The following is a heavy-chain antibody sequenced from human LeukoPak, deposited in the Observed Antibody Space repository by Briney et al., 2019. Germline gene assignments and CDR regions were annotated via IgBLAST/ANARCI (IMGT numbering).Heavy chain of an antibody. J-gene: IGHJ3*02. D-gene: IGHD6-19*01. CDR3: AGDRGYSSGWYRGAFDI. CDR2: IYYSGST. Sequence: PSETLSLTCTVSGGSISSYYWSWIRQPPGKGLEWIGYIYYSGSTNYNPSLKSRVTISVDTSKNQFSLKLSSVTAADTAVYYCAGDRGYSSGWYRGAFDIWGQGTMVAVSS. V-gene: IGHV4-59*01. CDR1: GGSISSYY.